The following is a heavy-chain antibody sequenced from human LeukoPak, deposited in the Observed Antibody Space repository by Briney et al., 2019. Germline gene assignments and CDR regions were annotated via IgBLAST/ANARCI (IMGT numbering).Heavy chain of an antibody. D-gene: IGHD3-3*01. Sequence: PSETLSLTCTVSGGSISGGGYYWSWIRQHPGKGLEWIGYIYYSGSTYYNPSLKSRVIISVDTSKNQFSLKLSSVTAADTAVYYCARGRRDDFWSGYAFDYWGQGTLVTVSS. CDR1: GGSISGGGYY. J-gene: IGHJ4*02. CDR3: ARGRRDDFWSGYAFDY. CDR2: IYYSGST. V-gene: IGHV4-31*03.